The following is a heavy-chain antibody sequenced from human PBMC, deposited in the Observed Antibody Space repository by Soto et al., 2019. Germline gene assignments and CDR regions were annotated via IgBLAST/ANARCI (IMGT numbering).Heavy chain of an antibody. J-gene: IGHJ5*02. CDR3: ARDCSGWYNWFDP. CDR2: VYYSGNT. CDR1: GGSISSGGYY. V-gene: IGHV4-31*03. D-gene: IGHD6-19*01. Sequence: TLSLTCTVSGGSISSGGYYWSWIRQHPGKGLEWIGYVYYSGNTYYNPSLKSRVTISVDTSKNQFSLKLTSVTAADTAVYYCARDCSGWYNWFDPWGQGTLVTVSS.